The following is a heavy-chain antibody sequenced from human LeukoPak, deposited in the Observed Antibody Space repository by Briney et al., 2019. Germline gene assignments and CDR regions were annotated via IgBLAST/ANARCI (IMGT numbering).Heavy chain of an antibody. CDR1: GFTFCSFA. D-gene: IGHD6-6*01. Sequence: GGSLRLFCAASGFTFCSFAMRWGRQAPGKGLEWVSAVSGSGGTTYYADSVKGRFTISRDNSRNTLYLQMNSLRAEDTAVYYCANPLRLEYSSSFVYWGQGTLVTVSS. J-gene: IGHJ4*02. CDR2: VSGSGGTT. V-gene: IGHV3-23*01. CDR3: ANPLRLEYSSSFVY.